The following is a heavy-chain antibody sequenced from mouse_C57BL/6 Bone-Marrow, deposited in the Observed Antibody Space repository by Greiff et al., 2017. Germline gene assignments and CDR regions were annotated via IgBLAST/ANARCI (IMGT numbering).Heavy chain of an antibody. D-gene: IGHD3-2*02. J-gene: IGHJ2*01. Sequence: QVQLQQPGAELVMPGASVKLSCKASGYTFPSYWMHWVKQRPGQGLEWIGEIDPSDSYTNYNQKFKGKSTLTVDKSSSTAYMQLSSLTSEDSAVYYCARGDSSGYLYYFDYWGQGTTLTVSS. CDR2: IDPSDSYT. V-gene: IGHV1-69*01. CDR3: ARGDSSGYLYYFDY. CDR1: GYTFPSYW.